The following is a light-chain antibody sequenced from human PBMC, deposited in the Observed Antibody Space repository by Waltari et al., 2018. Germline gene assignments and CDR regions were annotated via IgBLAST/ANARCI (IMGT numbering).Light chain of an antibody. J-gene: IGLJ3*02. V-gene: IGLV4-69*01. CDR3: QTGGHGTWV. Sequence: QLVLIQSPSASASLGASVKLTCTLSSGHSSNIIAWHQQQPEKGPRYLLKVNSDGSHSKGDEIPDRFSGSSSGAERYLPLSSLQSEDEADYYCQTGGHGTWVFGGGTKLTVL. CDR1: SGHSSNI. CDR2: VNSDGSH.